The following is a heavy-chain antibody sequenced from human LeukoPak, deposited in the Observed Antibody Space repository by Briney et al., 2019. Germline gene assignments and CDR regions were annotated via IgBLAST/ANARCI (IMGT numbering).Heavy chain of an antibody. CDR1: GFTFSSYA. D-gene: IGHD3-10*01. J-gene: IGHJ4*02. CDR3: AYMRGLYYGIDY. V-gene: IGHV3-23*01. CDR2: ISGSDGST. Sequence: GGSLRLSCAASGFTFSSYAMTWVRQAPGKGLEWVSSISGSDGSTYYADSVKGRFTISRDNSKNTLYLQMNSLRADDTAVYYCAYMRGLYYGIDYWGQGTLVTVSS.